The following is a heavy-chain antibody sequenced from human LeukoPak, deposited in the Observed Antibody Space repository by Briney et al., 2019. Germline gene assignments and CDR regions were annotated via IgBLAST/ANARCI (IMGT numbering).Heavy chain of an antibody. V-gene: IGHV3-74*01. Sequence: PGGSLRLSCAASGLTFSSYWMHWVRQGPGKGLLWVSRINGDGSSTSYADSVEGRFTISRDNAKNTLYLQMNSLRAEDTAVYYCARVPYDYYGMDVWGQGTTVTVSS. CDR1: GLTFSSYW. CDR2: INGDGSST. CDR3: ARVPYDYYGMDV. J-gene: IGHJ6*02.